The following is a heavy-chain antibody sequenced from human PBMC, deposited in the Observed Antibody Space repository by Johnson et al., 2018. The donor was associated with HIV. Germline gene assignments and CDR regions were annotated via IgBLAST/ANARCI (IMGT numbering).Heavy chain of an antibody. CDR3: ARGSSSWLHDAFDI. J-gene: IGHJ3*02. Sequence: QVQLVESGGGVVQPGRSLRLSCAASGFTFSSYAMHWVRQAPGKGLEWVAVISYDGSTYYADSVKGRFTISRDNSKNTLYLQMNSLRAEDTAVYYCARGSSSWLHDAFDIWGQGSMVTVSS. V-gene: IGHV3-30*14. CDR1: GFTFSSYA. D-gene: IGHD6-13*01. CDR2: ISYDGST.